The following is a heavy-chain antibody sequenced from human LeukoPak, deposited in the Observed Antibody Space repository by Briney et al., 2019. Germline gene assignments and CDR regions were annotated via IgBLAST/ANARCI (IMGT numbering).Heavy chain of an antibody. CDR2: IYHSGST. CDR3: ARNIRHFDY. Sequence: SETLSLTCAVSGYSISSGYDWGWLRQPPGKGLEWIGSIYHSGSTYYNPSLKSRVTISVDTSKNQFSLKLSSVTAADTAVYYCARNIRHFDYWGQGTLVTVSS. CDR1: GYSISSGYD. V-gene: IGHV4-38-2*01. D-gene: IGHD1/OR15-1a*01. J-gene: IGHJ4*02.